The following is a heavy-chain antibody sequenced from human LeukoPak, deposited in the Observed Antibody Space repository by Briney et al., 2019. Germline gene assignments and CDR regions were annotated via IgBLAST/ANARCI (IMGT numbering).Heavy chain of an antibody. Sequence: GGSLRLSCAASGFTFSSYCMSWVRQAPGKGLEWVANIKQDGSEKYYVDSVKGRFTISRDNAKNSLYLQMNSLRAEDTAVYYCARETYCSSTSCYEGGWFDPWGQGTLVTVSS. D-gene: IGHD2-2*01. CDR2: IKQDGSEK. J-gene: IGHJ5*02. CDR3: ARETYCSSTSCYEGGWFDP. CDR1: GFTFSSYC. V-gene: IGHV3-7*01.